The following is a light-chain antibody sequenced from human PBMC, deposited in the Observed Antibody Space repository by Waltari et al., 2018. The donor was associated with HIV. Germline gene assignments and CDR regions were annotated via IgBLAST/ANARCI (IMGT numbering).Light chain of an antibody. CDR3: VLFVGGDIWV. CDR1: SGPVSTCHY. CDR2: KTI. J-gene: IGLJ3*02. Sequence: QTVVTQETSLSVSPGGTVTLTCGLSSGPVSTCHYPTWYQQTPGQAPRALIYKTIMRSSGVPHRFSGSILGNKAALTITGAQAVDESDYYCVLFVGGDIWVFGGGTRLTVL. V-gene: IGLV8-61*01.